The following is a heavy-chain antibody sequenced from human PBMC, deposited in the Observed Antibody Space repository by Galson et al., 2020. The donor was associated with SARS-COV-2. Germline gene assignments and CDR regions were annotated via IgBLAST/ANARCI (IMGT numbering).Heavy chain of an antibody. Sequence: SETLSLTCAVSGYSVRTTNYWGRVRLAPGKGLEWLGSIYPNGRPYYHPSLESRVTISVDTSRNQFSLTLASMTAADTAFYYCARQGVNMIVLVTVPGWFFDLWGRGTLVTVSS. CDR3: ARQGVNMIVLVTVPGWFFDL. D-gene: IGHD2-21*02. V-gene: IGHV4-38-2*01. J-gene: IGHJ2*01. CDR2: IYPNGRP. CDR1: GYSVRTTNY.